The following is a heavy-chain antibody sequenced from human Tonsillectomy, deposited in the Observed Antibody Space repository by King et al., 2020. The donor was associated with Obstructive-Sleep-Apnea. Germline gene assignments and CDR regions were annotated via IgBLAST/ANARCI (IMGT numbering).Heavy chain of an antibody. V-gene: IGHV4-31*03. CDR1: GGSVSSGGYF. CDR3: ARDQGSWSYYTGGFDC. Sequence: QLQESGPGLVKPSQTLSLTCTVSGGSVSSGGYFWNWIRQHPGKGLEWIGYIYYSGSTYYNPSLKSRVTISVDTSKNQFSLKLSSVTAADTAVYYCARDQGSWSYYTGGFDCWGRGTLVTVSS. J-gene: IGHJ4*02. D-gene: IGHD3-10*01. CDR2: IYYSGST.